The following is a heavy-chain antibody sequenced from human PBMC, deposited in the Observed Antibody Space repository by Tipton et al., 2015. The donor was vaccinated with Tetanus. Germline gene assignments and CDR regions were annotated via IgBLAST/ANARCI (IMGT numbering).Heavy chain of an antibody. J-gene: IGHJ3*02. V-gene: IGHV4-39*01. CDR3: ARHSLKLGMWAFDI. CDR2: LYYSGTT. CDR1: GGSISTTSDY. Sequence: TLSLTCTVSGGSISTTSDYWGWIRQPPGKGLEWIGSLYYSGTTYYNPSLKSRVTISVDTSKNHFSLRLNSVTAADTAVYYCARHSLKLGMWAFDIWGRGTLVTVSS. D-gene: IGHD7-27*01.